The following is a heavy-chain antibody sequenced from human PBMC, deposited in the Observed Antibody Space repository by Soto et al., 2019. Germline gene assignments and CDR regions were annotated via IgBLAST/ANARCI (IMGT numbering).Heavy chain of an antibody. CDR3: AKLPWGYNYYDRSGYRVTNNDAFDI. D-gene: IGHD3-22*01. J-gene: IGHJ3*02. Sequence: QVQLVQSGAEVKKPGASVKVSCKASGYTFTGYYMHWVRQAPGQGLEWMGWINPNSGGTNYAQKFQGCVTMTRDTSISTAYRELSRLRSDDTAVYYCAKLPWGYNYYDRSGYRVTNNDAFDIWGEGTMVTVSS. CDR2: INPNSGGT. V-gene: IGHV1-2*04. CDR1: GYTFTGYY.